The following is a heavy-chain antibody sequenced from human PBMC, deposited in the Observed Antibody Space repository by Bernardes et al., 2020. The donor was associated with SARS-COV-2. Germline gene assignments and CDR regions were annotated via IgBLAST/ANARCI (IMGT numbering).Heavy chain of an antibody. CDR3: AKDQGYWGKFGL. D-gene: IGHD7-27*01. Sequence: GGSLRLSCAASGFTFTVNGMHWFPQAPGKGLEWVAFLSQDATHKIYADSVKGRFTISRDISKTTLYLQMNGLRPEDTAIYFCAKDQGYWGKFGLWGRGTLVTVSS. CDR2: LSQDATHK. V-gene: IGHV3-30*02. J-gene: IGHJ2*01. CDR1: GFTFTVNG.